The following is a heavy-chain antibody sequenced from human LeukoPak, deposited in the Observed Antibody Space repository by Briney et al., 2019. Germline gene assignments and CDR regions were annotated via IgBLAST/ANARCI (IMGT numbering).Heavy chain of an antibody. Sequence: GGSLRLSCAASGFTFSSYAMHWVRQAPGKGLEWVAVISYDGSNKYYAGSVKGRFTISRDNSKNTLYLQMNSLRAEDTAVYYCARVAVPGTYDYWGQGTLVTVSS. V-gene: IGHV3-30-3*01. CDR1: GFTFSSYA. CDR3: ARVAVPGTYDY. CDR2: ISYDGSNK. J-gene: IGHJ4*02. D-gene: IGHD6-19*01.